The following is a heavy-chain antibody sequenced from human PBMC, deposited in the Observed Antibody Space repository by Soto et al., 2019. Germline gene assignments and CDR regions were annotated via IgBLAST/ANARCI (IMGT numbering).Heavy chain of an antibody. CDR2: VYSSGTT. CDR3: ARVDTYDYYYSMDV. CDR1: GLAVTSNY. J-gene: IGHJ6*02. D-gene: IGHD5-18*01. V-gene: IGHV3-53*02. Sequence: EVQLVETGGGLIQPGGSLSLSYAASGLAVTSNYMSWVRQAPGKGLEWVSIVYSSGTTYYADSVKGRFTFSRDKSKNTIYLQMRNLRAEDTAVYYCARVDTYDYYYSMDVWGQGTTVTVSS.